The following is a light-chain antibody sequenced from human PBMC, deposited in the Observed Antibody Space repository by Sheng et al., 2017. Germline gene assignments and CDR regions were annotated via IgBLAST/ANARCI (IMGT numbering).Light chain of an antibody. CDR3: QQRNNWPPSIT. Sequence: EIVLTQSPGTLSLSPGERATLSCRASQSVSSGYLAWYQQKPGQAPRLLIYDASNRATGIPARFSGSGSGTDFTLTISSLEPEDFAVYYCQQRNNWPPSITFGQGTRLEIK. CDR1: QSVSSGY. J-gene: IGKJ5*01. CDR2: DAS. V-gene: IGKV3-11*01.